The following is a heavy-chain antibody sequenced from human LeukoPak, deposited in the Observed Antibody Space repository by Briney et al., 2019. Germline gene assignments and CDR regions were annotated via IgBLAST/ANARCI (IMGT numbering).Heavy chain of an antibody. CDR3: ARGLMTVDAYSDY. D-gene: IGHD2-21*01. J-gene: IGHJ4*02. V-gene: IGHV4-31*03. CDR1: GGSISSGSYY. Sequence: KPSETLSLTCSVSGGSISSGSYYWSWIRQHPGKGLEWIGYIHYSGSTYYNPSLKSRVTISVDRSKNQFSLKLNSVTAADTAVYYCARGLMTVDAYSDYWGQGTLVTVSS. CDR2: IHYSGST.